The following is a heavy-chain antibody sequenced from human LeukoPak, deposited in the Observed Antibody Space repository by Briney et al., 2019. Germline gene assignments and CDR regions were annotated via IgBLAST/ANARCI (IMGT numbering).Heavy chain of an antibody. V-gene: IGHV3-30*18. CDR1: GFTFSSYG. CDR2: ISYDGSNK. CDR3: AKDLTGDYFDY. Sequence: PGGSLRLSCAASGFTFSSYGMHWVRQAPGKGLEWVAVISYDGSNKYYADSVKGRFTISRDNSKNTLYLQMNSLRAEDTAVYYSAKDLTGDYFDYWGQGTLVTVSS. J-gene: IGHJ4*02. D-gene: IGHD7-27*01.